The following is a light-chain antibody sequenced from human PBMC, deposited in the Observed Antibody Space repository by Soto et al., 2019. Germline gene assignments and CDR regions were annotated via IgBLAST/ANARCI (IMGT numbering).Light chain of an antibody. V-gene: IGKV1-39*01. CDR1: QSIRNN. Sequence: DIQMTQSPSSLSASVGDRVTITCRASQSIRNNLNWYQQKRGKAPKLLIHTASTLQSGVPSRFSGIGSGTDFTLTISSLQPEDFATYYCQQSYRTPLTFGQGATLEIK. CDR3: QQSYRTPLT. CDR2: TAS. J-gene: IGKJ2*01.